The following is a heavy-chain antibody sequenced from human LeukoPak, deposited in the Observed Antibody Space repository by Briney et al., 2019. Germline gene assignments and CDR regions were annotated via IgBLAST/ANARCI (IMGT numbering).Heavy chain of an antibody. V-gene: IGHV1-18*01. CDR2: IRAYNGNT. CDR3: ARDEDYGIFVNVDY. J-gene: IGHJ4*02. Sequence: ASVKVSCKASGYTFSSYGISWVRQAPGQGLEWVGWIRAYNGNTNYARKLQGRVSMTTDTSTSTAYMELRSLRSDDTAVYYCARDEDYGIFVNVDYWGQGTLVTVSS. CDR1: GYTFSSYG. D-gene: IGHD4-17*01.